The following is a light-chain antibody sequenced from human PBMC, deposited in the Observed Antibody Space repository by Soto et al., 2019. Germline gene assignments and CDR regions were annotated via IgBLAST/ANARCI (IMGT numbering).Light chain of an antibody. CDR2: KAS. V-gene: IGKV1-5*03. CDR1: QNIGDW. CDR3: QHYNSYSEA. Sequence: DIQMTQSPSTLSASVGDRVTIACRASQNIGDWLAWYQQKPGKAPKLLIYKASTLKSGVPSRFSGSGSGTEFTLTISSLQPDDFATYYCQHYNSYSEAFGQGTKVDIK. J-gene: IGKJ1*01.